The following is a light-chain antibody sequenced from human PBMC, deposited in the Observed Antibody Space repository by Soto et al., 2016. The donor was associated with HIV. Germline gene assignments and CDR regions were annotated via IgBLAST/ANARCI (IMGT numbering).Light chain of an antibody. CDR3: MQALQIPRT. J-gene: IGKJ1*01. Sequence: DVVMTQSPLSLPVTLGQPASISCRSSQSLVHSDGNIYLNWFQQRPGQSPRRLIYKISNRDSGVPDRFSGSGSGTDFTLKISRVEAEDVGVYYCMQALQIPRTFGQGTRVEIK. V-gene: IGKV2-30*02. CDR2: KIS. CDR1: QSLVHSDGNIY.